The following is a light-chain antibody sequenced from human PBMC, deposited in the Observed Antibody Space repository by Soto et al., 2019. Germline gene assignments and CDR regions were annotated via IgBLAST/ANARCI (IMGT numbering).Light chain of an antibody. CDR1: QSISSW. CDR2: KAS. CDR3: QQYNSYSIT. J-gene: IGKJ5*01. V-gene: IGKV1-5*03. Sequence: DIQMTQSPSTLSASVGDRVTITCRASQSISSWLAWYQQKPGKAAKLMIYKASSLESGVPSRFSCMGSGTEFTLTISSLQPDDFATYYCQQYNSYSITFGQGTRLEIK.